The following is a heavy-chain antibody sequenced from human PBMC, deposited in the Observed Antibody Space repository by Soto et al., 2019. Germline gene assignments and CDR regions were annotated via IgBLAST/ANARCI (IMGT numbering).Heavy chain of an antibody. CDR3: ARENVPGWNFYYYYYGMDV. Sequence: EVQLVESGGGLVQPGGSLRLSCAASGFTFSSYWMSWVRQAPGKGLEWVANIKQDGSEKYYVDSVKGRFTISRDNAKNSLYLQMNSLRAEDTAVYYCARENVPGWNFYYYYYGMDVWGQGPTVTVSS. CDR2: IKQDGSEK. D-gene: IGHD1-7*01. CDR1: GFTFSSYW. J-gene: IGHJ6*02. V-gene: IGHV3-7*01.